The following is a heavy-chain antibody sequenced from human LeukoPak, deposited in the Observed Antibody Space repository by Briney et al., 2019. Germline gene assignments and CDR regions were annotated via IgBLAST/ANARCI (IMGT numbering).Heavy chain of an antibody. Sequence: PGGSLRLSCAASGFTFSSYAMSWVRQAPGKGLEWVSAISGSGGTTYYADSVKGRFTISRDNSKNTLHLQMNTLRAEDTAVYYCARSSLIDYWGQGTLVTVSS. CDR3: ARSSLIDY. CDR2: ISGSGGTT. D-gene: IGHD2-2*01. V-gene: IGHV3-23*01. J-gene: IGHJ4*02. CDR1: GFTFSSYA.